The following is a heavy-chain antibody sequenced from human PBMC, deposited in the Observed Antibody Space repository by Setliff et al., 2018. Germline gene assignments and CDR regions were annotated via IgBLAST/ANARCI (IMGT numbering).Heavy chain of an antibody. V-gene: IGHV4-61*02. CDR3: ARELFYYYMDV. CDR1: GGSISSGSYY. Sequence: SETLSLTCTVSGGSISSGSYYWSWIRQPAGKGLEWIGRIYTSGSTYYNPSLKSRVTISVDMSKNQFSLNLSSLTAADTAVYYCARELFYYYMDVWGKGTTVTVS. CDR2: IYTSGST. J-gene: IGHJ6*03.